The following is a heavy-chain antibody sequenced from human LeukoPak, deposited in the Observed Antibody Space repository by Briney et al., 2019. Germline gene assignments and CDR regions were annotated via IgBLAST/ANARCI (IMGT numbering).Heavy chain of an antibody. CDR1: GYTFTNYG. V-gene: IGHV1-18*01. CDR2: ISAYNGNT. J-gene: IGHJ4*02. CDR3: ARGLLRFLEWKGHFDY. Sequence: ASVKVSCKASGYTFTNYGISWVRQAPGQGLEWTGWISAYNGNTNYAQNVQGRVTMTTDTSTSTAYMELRSLRSDDTAVYYCARGLLRFLEWKGHFDYWGQGTLVTVSS. D-gene: IGHD3-3*01.